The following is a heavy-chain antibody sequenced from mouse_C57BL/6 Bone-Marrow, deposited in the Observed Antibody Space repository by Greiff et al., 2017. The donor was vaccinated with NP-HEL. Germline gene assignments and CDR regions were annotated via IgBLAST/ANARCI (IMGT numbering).Heavy chain of an antibody. J-gene: IGHJ4*01. V-gene: IGHV1-59*01. CDR3: ARPYRDAMDY. Sequence: QVQLQQPGAELVRPGTSVKLSCKASGYTFTSYWMHWVKQRPGQGLEWIGVIDPSDSYTNYNQKFKGKATLTVDTSSSTAYMQLSSLTSEDSAVYYCARPYRDAMDYWGQGTSVTVSS. CDR2: IDPSDSYT. CDR1: GYTFTSYW. D-gene: IGHD2-14*01.